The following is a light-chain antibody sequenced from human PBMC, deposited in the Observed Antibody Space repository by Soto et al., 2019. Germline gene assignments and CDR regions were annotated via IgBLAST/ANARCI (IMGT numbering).Light chain of an antibody. CDR1: QSISSW. Sequence: PSTLSASVGDRVTITCRASQSISSWLAWYQQKPGKAPKLLIYDASSLESGVPSRFSGSGSGTEFTLTISSLQPDDFATYYCQQYNSYSRGFGQGTKVDIK. CDR3: QQYNSYSRG. J-gene: IGKJ1*01. CDR2: DAS. V-gene: IGKV1-5*01.